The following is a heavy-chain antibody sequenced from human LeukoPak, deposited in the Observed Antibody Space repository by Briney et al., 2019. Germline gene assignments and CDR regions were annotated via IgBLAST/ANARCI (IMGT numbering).Heavy chain of an antibody. CDR3: ARLTVEYYYDSSGNFDY. CDR1: GGSFSGYY. CDR2: IYHSGST. V-gene: IGHV4-34*01. D-gene: IGHD3-22*01. Sequence: SETLSLTCAVYGGSFSGYYWSWIRQPPGKGLEWIGSIYHSGSTYYNPSLKSRVTISVDTSKNQFSLKLSSVTAADTAVYYCARLTVEYYYDSSGNFDYWGEGTLVTVSS. J-gene: IGHJ4*02.